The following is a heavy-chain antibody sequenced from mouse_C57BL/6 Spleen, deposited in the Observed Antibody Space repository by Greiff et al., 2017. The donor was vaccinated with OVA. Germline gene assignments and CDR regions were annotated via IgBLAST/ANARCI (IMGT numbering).Heavy chain of an antibody. V-gene: IGHV3-6*01. CDR1: GYSITSGYY. Sequence: EVHLVESGPGLVKPSQSLSLTCSVTGYSITSGYYWNWIRQFPGNKLEWMGYISYDGSNNYNPSLKNRISITRDTSKNQFFLKLNSVTTEDTATYYCAREEVYSNYWDYWGQGTTLTVSS. J-gene: IGHJ2*01. D-gene: IGHD2-5*01. CDR3: AREEVYSNYWDY. CDR2: ISYDGSN.